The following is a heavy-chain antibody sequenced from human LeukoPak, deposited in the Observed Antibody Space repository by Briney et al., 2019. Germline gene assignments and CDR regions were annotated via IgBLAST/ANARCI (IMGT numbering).Heavy chain of an antibody. Sequence: PGGSLRLSCAASGFTFSSYGMHWVRQAPGKGLEWVAVIWYDGSNKYYADSVKGRFTISRDNSKNTLYLQMNSLRAEDTAVYYCARDIRITMVRGVSDYWGQGTLVTVSS. CDR2: IWYDGSNK. D-gene: IGHD3-10*01. CDR1: GFTFSSYG. J-gene: IGHJ4*02. CDR3: ARDIRITMVRGVSDY. V-gene: IGHV3-33*01.